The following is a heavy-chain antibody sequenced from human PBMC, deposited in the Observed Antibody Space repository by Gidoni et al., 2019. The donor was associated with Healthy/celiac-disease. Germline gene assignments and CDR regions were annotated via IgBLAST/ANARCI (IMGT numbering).Heavy chain of an antibody. Sequence: QLQLQESGPGLVKPSETLSLPCTVSGGSISSSSYYWGWIRPPPGKGLEWIGSIYYSGSTYYNPSLKSRVTISVDTSKNQFSLKLSSVTAADTAVYYCARITVVIDYWGQGTLVTVSS. CDR1: GGSISSSSYY. D-gene: IGHD2-15*01. CDR3: ARITVVIDY. V-gene: IGHV4-39*07. J-gene: IGHJ4*02. CDR2: IYYSGST.